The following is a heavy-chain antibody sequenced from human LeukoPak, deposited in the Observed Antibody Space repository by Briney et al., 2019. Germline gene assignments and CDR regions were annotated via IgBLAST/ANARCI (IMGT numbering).Heavy chain of an antibody. D-gene: IGHD3-10*01. V-gene: IGHV3-74*01. J-gene: IGHJ6*03. CDR1: GFTFSSYW. Sequence: GGSLRLSCAASGFTFSSYWMHWVRQAPGKGLVWVSRINSDGSSTSYADSVKGRFTISRDNAKNTLYLQMNSLRAEDTAVYYCARVFYYGSRYYYMDVWGKGTTVIISS. CDR3: ARVFYYGSRYYYMDV. CDR2: INSDGSST.